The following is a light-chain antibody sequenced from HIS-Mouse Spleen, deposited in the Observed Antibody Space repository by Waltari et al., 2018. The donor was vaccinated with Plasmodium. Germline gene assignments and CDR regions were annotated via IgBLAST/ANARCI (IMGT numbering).Light chain of an antibody. CDR1: QSVSSSY. Sequence: EIVLTQSPATLSLSPGERATLSCRASQSVSSSYLAWYQQTPGQAPRLLIYVASSRATGIPDRFSGSGSGTDFTLTISRLEPEDFAVYYCQQYGSSPYTFGQGTKLEIK. CDR2: VAS. CDR3: QQYGSSPYT. J-gene: IGKJ2*01. V-gene: IGKV3-20*01.